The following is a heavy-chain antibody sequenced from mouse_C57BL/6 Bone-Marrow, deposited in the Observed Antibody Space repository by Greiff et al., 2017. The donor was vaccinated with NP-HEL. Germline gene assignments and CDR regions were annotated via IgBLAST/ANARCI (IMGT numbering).Heavy chain of an antibody. CDR3: TIDYYVFAY. D-gene: IGHD2-1*01. Sequence: EVMLVESGEGLVKPGGSLKLSCAASGFTFSSYAMSWVRQTPEKRLEWVAYISSGGDYIYYADTVKGRFTISRDNDRNTLYLQMSSLKSEDTAMYYCTIDYYVFAYWGQGTLVTVSA. J-gene: IGHJ3*01. CDR2: ISSGGDYI. V-gene: IGHV5-9-1*02. CDR1: GFTFSSYA.